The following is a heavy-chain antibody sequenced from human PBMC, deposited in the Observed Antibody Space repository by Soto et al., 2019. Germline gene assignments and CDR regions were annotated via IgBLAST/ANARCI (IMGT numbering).Heavy chain of an antibody. CDR1: GYTFTSYD. CDR3: ARGGEDCSGGSCYLWFDP. CDR2: MNPNSGNT. V-gene: IGHV1-8*01. J-gene: IGHJ5*02. D-gene: IGHD2-15*01. Sequence: QVQLVQSGAEVKKPGASVKVSCKASGYTFTSYDINWVRQATGQGLEWMGWMNPNSGNTGYAQKFLGRVTMTRNTSISTAYMDLSSLRSEDTAVYYCARGGEDCSGGSCYLWFDPWGQGTLVTVSS.